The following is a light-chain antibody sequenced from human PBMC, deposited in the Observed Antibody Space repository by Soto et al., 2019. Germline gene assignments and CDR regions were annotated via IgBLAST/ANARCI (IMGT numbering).Light chain of an antibody. CDR2: DAS. CDR3: QQRSDWPST. CDR1: QTVSSY. Sequence: EIVLTQSPATLSLSPGDRATLSCRASQTVSSYLAWYQQKPGQAPRLLIYDASSRATGIPVRFSGSGSGTDFTLTITSLEPEDFAVYYCQQRSDWPSTCGGGTKVEIK. J-gene: IGKJ4*01. V-gene: IGKV3-11*01.